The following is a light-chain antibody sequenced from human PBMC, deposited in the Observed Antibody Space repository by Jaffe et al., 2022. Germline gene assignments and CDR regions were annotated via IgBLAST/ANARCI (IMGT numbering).Light chain of an antibody. CDR2: KVS. CDR1: QSLVHSDGNTY. CDR3: MQGTNWRT. J-gene: IGKJ1*01. Sequence: DVVLTQSPLSLPVTLGQPASISCRSTQSLVHSDGNTYLGWLQQRPGQSPRRLIYKVSNRDSGVPDRFSGSGAGTDFTLKISRVEAEDVGVYYCMQGTNWRTFGQGTKVEIK. V-gene: IGKV2-30*02.